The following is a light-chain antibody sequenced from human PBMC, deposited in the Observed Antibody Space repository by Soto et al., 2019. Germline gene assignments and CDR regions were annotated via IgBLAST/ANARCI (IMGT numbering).Light chain of an antibody. Sequence: IVLTQSPGTLSLYPGDRATLSCRASQSFSSHFLAWYQQKPGQAPRLLIHGTSSRATGIPDRFSGSGSGTDFTLTINSLEPEDFAVYYCQHFGSSLRTFGQGTKVDI. V-gene: IGKV3-20*01. CDR1: QSFSSHF. J-gene: IGKJ1*01. CDR3: QHFGSSLRT. CDR2: GTS.